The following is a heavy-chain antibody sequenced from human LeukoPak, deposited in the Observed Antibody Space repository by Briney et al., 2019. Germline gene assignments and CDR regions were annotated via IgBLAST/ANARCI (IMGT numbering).Heavy chain of an antibody. CDR1: GYTFTSYC. J-gene: IGHJ4*02. Sequence: ASVKVSCKASGYTFTSYCLTWGRQAPGQGLEWMGWISTYNTNTYYALGLRGRVSMTTDTSTSTAYMELRSLRSDDTAVYYCARPHSYGSTYFDCCGQGTLVTVSS. D-gene: IGHD4-17*01. CDR3: ARPHSYGSTYFDC. CDR2: ISTYNTNT. V-gene: IGHV1-18*01.